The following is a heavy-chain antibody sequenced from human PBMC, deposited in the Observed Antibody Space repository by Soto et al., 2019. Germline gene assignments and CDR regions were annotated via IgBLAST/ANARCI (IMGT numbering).Heavy chain of an antibody. CDR1: GYTFTSYY. Sequence: GASVKVSCKASGYTFTSYYMHWVRQAPGQGLEWMGIINPSGGSTSYAQKFQGRVTMTRDTSTSTVYMELSSLRSEDTAVYYCTIFGVSYPGKTRDYYYYYMDVWGKGTTVTVSS. CDR2: INPSGGST. J-gene: IGHJ6*03. CDR3: TIFGVSYPGKTRDYYYYYMDV. V-gene: IGHV1-46*01. D-gene: IGHD3-3*01.